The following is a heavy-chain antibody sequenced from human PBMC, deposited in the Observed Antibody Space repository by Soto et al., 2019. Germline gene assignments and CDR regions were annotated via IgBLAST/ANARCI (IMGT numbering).Heavy chain of an antibody. V-gene: IGHV4-38-2*01. Sequence: PSETLSLTCVVSGYSISNGYFWGWIRQPPGKGLEWVGSIYYSGRTNYNPSLKSRVSISVDTSKNHFSLQLRSVTAADTAVYYCARVGGDDFGDSGGFDYWGQGTLVTVSS. CDR1: GYSISNGYF. CDR2: IYYSGRT. D-gene: IGHD4-17*01. J-gene: IGHJ4*02. CDR3: ARVGGDDFGDSGGFDY.